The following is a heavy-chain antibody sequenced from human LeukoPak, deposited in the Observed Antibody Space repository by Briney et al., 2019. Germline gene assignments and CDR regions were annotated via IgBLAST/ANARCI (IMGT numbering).Heavy chain of an antibody. CDR2: ISWDGGST. V-gene: IGHV3-43*01. Sequence: GGSLRLSCAASGFTFSSYAMSWVRQAPGKGLEWVSRISWDGGSTYYADSVKGRFTISRDNSKNSLYLQMNTLRTDDTALYYCAKDISALRYFDWSFDYWGQGTLVTVSS. D-gene: IGHD3-9*01. CDR1: GFTFSSYA. J-gene: IGHJ4*02. CDR3: AKDISALRYFDWSFDY.